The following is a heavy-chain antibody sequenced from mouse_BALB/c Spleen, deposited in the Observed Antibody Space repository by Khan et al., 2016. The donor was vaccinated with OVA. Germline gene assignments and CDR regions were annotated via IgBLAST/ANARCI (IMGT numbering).Heavy chain of an antibody. CDR3: ARTTRIKY. CDR1: GYSITSGYG. D-gene: IGHD2-12*01. CDR2: ISYSGST. J-gene: IGHJ2*01. Sequence: EVQLQESGPGLVKPSQSLSLTCTVTGYSITSGYGWNWLRQFPGNKLEWMGYISYSGSTNYNPSLKSRISITRDTSKNQLFLQLNSVTTEDTATYYCARTTRIKYWGQGTTLTVSS. V-gene: IGHV3-2*02.